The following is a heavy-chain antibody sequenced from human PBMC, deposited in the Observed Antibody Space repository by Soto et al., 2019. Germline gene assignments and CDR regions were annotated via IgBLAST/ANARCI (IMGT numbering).Heavy chain of an antibody. CDR2: INPSGGST. J-gene: IGHJ6*03. V-gene: IGHV1-46*01. CDR3: ASPVRSGGSYTPNYYYMDV. CDR1: GYTFTSYY. Sequence: ASVKVSCKASGYTFTSYYMHWVRQAPGQGLEWMGIINPSGGSTSYAQKFQGRVTMTRDTSTSTVYMELSSLRSEDTAVYYCASPVRSGGSYTPNYYYMDVWGKGTTVTVSS. D-gene: IGHD2-15*01.